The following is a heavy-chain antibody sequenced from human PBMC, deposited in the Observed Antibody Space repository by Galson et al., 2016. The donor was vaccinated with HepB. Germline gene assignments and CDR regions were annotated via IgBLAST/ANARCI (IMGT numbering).Heavy chain of an antibody. CDR2: VRGNGGSS. D-gene: IGHD3-10*01. J-gene: IGHJ3*01. CDR1: GFTFSSHA. Sequence: SLRLSCAASGFTFSSHAITWVRQAPGMGLEWVSAVRGNGGSSNYAESVKGRFTVSRDNSKNTVYLQMNTVRAEDTAVYFCAREGNYYGSGGYRDGLEFWGQGTMVTVSS. V-gene: IGHV3-23*01. CDR3: AREGNYYGSGGYRDGLEF.